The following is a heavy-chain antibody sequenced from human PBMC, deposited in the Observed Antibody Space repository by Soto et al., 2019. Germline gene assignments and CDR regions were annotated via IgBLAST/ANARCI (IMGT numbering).Heavy chain of an antibody. CDR2: VTASGGGT. CDR3: AKALVPALTAKFGY. V-gene: IGHV3-23*01. Sequence: LRLSCAASGFIFNNYAMTWVRQAPGKGLEWVSTVTASGGGTFYANSVKGRFTISRDNSRNTLHLQMSSLRVEDTALYYCAKALVPALTAKFGYWGQGTLVTVSS. CDR1: GFIFNNYA. J-gene: IGHJ4*02. D-gene: IGHD5-18*01.